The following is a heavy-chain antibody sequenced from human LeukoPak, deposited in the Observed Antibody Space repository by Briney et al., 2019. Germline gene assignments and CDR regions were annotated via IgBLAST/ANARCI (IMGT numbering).Heavy chain of an antibody. D-gene: IGHD3-10*01. V-gene: IGHV3-66*01. CDR2: IYSGGST. CDR1: GFTVSSNY. Sequence: GGSLRLSCAASGFTVSSNYMSWVRQAPGKGLEWVSVIYSGGSTYYADSVKGRFTISRDNSKNTLYLQMNSPRAEDTAVYYCASTPIWFGEEGDYWGQGTLVTVSS. J-gene: IGHJ4*02. CDR3: ASTPIWFGEEGDY.